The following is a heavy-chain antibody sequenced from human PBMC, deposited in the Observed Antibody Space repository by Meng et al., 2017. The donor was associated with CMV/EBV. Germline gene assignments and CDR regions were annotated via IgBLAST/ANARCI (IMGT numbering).Heavy chain of an antibody. D-gene: IGHD5/OR15-5a*01. CDR3: AHRDVSRAFDI. J-gene: IGHJ3*02. V-gene: IGHV2-5*01. Sequence: SGPTLVKPTQTLTLTCTFSGFSLRSTGVGVGWIRQPPGKALEWLTLLYWNNDERYSPSLKSRLSITKDTSKNQVVLTMTNMDPVDTGTYYCAHRDVSRAFDIWGQGTMVTVSS. CDR1: GFSLRSTGVG. CDR2: LYWNNDE.